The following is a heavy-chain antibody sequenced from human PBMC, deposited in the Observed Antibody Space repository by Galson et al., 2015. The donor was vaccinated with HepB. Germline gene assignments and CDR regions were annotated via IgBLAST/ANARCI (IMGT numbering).Heavy chain of an antibody. CDR3: VRDSRPDLGSGHDYPNYFHP. CDR2: ITAYANSK. D-gene: IGHD3-10*01. CDR1: GFTLSRYA. J-gene: IGHJ5*02. V-gene: IGHV3-21*06. Sequence: SLRLSCAASGFTLSRYAMHWVRQAPGKGLEWVSSITAYANSKYYADSVKGRFSISRNNADNSLYLQMNDLRAEDTAVYYCVRDSRPDLGSGHDYPNYFHPWGQGTLVTVSS.